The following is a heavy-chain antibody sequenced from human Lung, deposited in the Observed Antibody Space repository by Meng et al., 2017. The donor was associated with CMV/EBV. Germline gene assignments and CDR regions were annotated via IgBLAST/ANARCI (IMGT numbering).Heavy chain of an antibody. CDR1: GFPFSSYA. D-gene: IGHD6-6*01. Sequence: GGSXRLXCAASGFPFSSYAMHWVRQAPGKGLEWVAVISFDGSNKYYADSVKGRFTISRDISKNTLYLQMNSLRAEDTAVYYCARDALYSTSAAFDIWGQGTMVTVS. CDR2: ISFDGSNK. J-gene: IGHJ3*02. CDR3: ARDALYSTSAAFDI. V-gene: IGHV3-30*04.